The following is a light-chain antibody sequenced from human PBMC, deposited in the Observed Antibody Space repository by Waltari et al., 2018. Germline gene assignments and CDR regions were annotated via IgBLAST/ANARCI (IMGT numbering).Light chain of an antibody. Sequence: VMTQSPLSLPVTPGQPASISCRSSQSLVHSDGNTYLNWFHQRPGQSPRRLIYQVSNRDSGVPDRFSGSGSDSDFTLEISRVEAEDVGTYFCMQGTHWPVYTFGQGTKLEIK. CDR3: MQGTHWPVYT. CDR2: QVS. J-gene: IGKJ2*01. CDR1: QSLVHSDGNTY. V-gene: IGKV2-30*02.